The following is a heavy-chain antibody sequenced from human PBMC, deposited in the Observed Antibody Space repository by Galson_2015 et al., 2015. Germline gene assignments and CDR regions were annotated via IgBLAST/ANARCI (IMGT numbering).Heavy chain of an antibody. V-gene: IGHV1-69*06. D-gene: IGHD2-15*01. CDR3: ARASQDCRVPTCPYNY. Sequence: SVKVSCKASGGTFSTYALSWVRQAPGQGPKWMGGITPLFGTANYAQQFQGRVTITADTPTSTAYMTINRLTSEDTAVYYCARASQDCRVPTCPYNYWGQGTLVTVSS. CDR1: GGTFSTYA. J-gene: IGHJ4*02. CDR2: ITPLFGTA.